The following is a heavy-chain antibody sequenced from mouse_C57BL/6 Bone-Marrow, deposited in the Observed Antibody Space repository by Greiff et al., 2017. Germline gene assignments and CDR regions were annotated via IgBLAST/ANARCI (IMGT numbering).Heavy chain of an antibody. CDR3: ARQRTGDYFDY. V-gene: IGHV5-6*01. CDR1: GFTFSSYG. CDR2: ISSGGSYT. D-gene: IGHD4-1*01. Sequence: EVQLVESGGDLVKPGGSLKLSCAASGFTFSSYGMSWVRQTPDKRLEWVATISSGGSYTYYPDSVKGRFTISRDNAKNTLYLQMSSLKSEDTAMYYCARQRTGDYFDYWGQGTTLTVSA. J-gene: IGHJ2*01.